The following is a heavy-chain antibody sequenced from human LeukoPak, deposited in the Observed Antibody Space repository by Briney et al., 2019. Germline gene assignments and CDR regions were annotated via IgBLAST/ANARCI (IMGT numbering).Heavy chain of an antibody. D-gene: IGHD2-15*01. Sequence: GGSLRLSCAASGFTFSTYEMNWVRQAPGKGLEWVSYISSGGSTTFYADSVKGRFTISRDNAKNSLYLQMNSLRAEDTAVYYCARVSERGLPPDYWGQGTLVTVSS. V-gene: IGHV3-48*03. J-gene: IGHJ4*02. CDR1: GFTFSTYE. CDR3: ARVSERGLPPDY. CDR2: ISSGGSTT.